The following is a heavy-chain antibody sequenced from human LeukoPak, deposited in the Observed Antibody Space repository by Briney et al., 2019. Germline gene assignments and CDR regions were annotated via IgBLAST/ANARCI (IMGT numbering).Heavy chain of an antibody. J-gene: IGHJ3*02. CDR3: AKSLETYYYDSSGYGDALDI. CDR1: GYTFTSYD. D-gene: IGHD3-22*01. Sequence: ASVKVSCKASGYTFTSYDINWVRQATGQGLEWMGWMNPNSGNTGYAQKFQGRVTITRNTSISTAYMELSSLRSEDTAVYYCAKSLETYYYDSSGYGDALDIWGQGTMVTVSS. CDR2: MNPNSGNT. V-gene: IGHV1-8*03.